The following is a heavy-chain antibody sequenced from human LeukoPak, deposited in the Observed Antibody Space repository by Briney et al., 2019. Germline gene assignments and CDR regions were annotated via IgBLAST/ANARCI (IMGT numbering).Heavy chain of an antibody. Sequence: PSETLSLTCTVSGGSISSYYWSWIRQPPGKGLEWIGYIYYSGSTNYNPSLKSRVAISVDTSKNQFSLKLSSVTAADTAMYYCARASYCSGGSCYNYYYYYYMDVWGKGTTVTVSS. CDR3: ARASYCSGGSCYNYYYYYYMDV. CDR1: GGSISSYY. V-gene: IGHV4-59*01. CDR2: IYYSGST. D-gene: IGHD2-15*01. J-gene: IGHJ6*03.